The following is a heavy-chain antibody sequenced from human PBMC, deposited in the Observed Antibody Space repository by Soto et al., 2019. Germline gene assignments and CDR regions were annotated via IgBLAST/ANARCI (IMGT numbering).Heavy chain of an antibody. J-gene: IGHJ4*02. Sequence: GASVKVSCKASGGTFSSYAISWVRQAPGQGLEWMGGIIPIFGTANYAQKFQGRVTITADESTSTAYMELSSLRSEDTAVFYCARARALLRGYPLDSWGQGTLVTVSS. D-gene: IGHD3-10*01. CDR2: IIPIFGTA. CDR3: ARARALLRGYPLDS. CDR1: GGTFSSYA. V-gene: IGHV1-69*13.